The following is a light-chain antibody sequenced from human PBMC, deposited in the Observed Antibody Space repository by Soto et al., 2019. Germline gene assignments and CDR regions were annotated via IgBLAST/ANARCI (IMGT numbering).Light chain of an antibody. V-gene: IGKV1-5*03. CDR2: EAS. J-gene: IGKJ4*01. CDR1: QSISRN. CDR3: QQYNQYPHP. Sequence: TQSPSTLSVSAGGRVTISCRASQSISRNLAWYQQIPGKAPKLLFYEASSLDTGIPSRFSGSGSGTEFTLTITSLQSEDFAAYYCQQYNQYPHPFGGGTKVDI.